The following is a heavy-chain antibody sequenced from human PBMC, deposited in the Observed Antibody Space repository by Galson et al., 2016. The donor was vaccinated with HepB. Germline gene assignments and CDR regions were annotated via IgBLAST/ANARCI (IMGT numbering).Heavy chain of an antibody. J-gene: IGHJ4*02. CDR2: IYPGDSDT. Sequence: QSGAEVKKPGESLKISCEASGYNFSNYWIGWVRQMPGKGLESMGIIYPGDSDTRYSPSFRGQVTISVDKSISTAYPQWSSLKASGTAIYYCARHVVGDPFVVDYFDYWGQGTLVTVSS. CDR1: GYNFSNYW. D-gene: IGHD2-21*01. V-gene: IGHV5-51*01. CDR3: ARHVVGDPFVVDYFDY.